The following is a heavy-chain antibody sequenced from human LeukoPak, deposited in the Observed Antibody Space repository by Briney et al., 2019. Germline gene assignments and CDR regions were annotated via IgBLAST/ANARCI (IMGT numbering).Heavy chain of an antibody. D-gene: IGHD3-22*01. CDR2: INPNRGGT. CDR1: GYTFTGYY. J-gene: IGHJ4*02. CDR3: ARGMTYYDSSGYFY. Sequence: ASVKVSCKASGYTFTGYYMHWVRQAPGQGPEWMGWINPNRGGTNYAQKFQGRVTMTRDTSISTAYMELSRLRSDDTAVYYCARGMTYYDSSGYFYWGQGTLVTVSS. V-gene: IGHV1-2*02.